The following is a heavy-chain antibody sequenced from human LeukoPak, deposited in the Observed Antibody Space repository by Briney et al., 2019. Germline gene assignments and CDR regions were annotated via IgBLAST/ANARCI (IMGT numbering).Heavy chain of an antibody. J-gene: IGHJ4*02. CDR3: AKDPKYCSSASCSVG. V-gene: IGHV3-23*01. CDR2: ISGSGAGT. CDR1: GFTFSSSA. D-gene: IGHD2-2*01. Sequence: GGSLRLSCAASGFTFSSSAMSWVRQAPGKGLEWVSAISGSGAGTYYADSVKGRFTISRDNPKNTLYLQMNSLRAEDTAVYYCAKDPKYCSSASCSVGWGQGTLVTVSS.